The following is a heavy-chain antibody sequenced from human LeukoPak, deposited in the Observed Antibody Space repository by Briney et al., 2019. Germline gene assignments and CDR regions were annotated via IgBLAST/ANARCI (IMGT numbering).Heavy chain of an antibody. CDR1: GFSLSTSGVG. D-gene: IGHD3-22*01. J-gene: IGHJ4*02. CDR2: IYWVDDK. CDR3: AHRSYYYDSSGRDFDY. Sequence: SGPTLVKPTQTLTLTCTFSGFSLSTSGVGVGWIRQPPGKALEWLALIYWVDDKRYSPSLKSRLTITKDTSKNQVVLTMTNMDPVDTATYYCAHRSYYYDSSGRDFDYWGQGTLVTVSS. V-gene: IGHV2-5*02.